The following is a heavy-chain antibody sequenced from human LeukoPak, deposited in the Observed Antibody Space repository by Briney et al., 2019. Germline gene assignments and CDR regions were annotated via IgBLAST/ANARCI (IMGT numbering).Heavy chain of an antibody. CDR3: ARLGGARRDY. D-gene: IGHD3-16*01. J-gene: IGHJ4*02. CDR2: IYYSGST. Sequence: SETLSLTCTVSGGSISSSSYYWGWIRQPPGKGLEWIGSIYYSGSTYYNPSLKSRVTISVDTSKNQFSLNLTSVTAADTSVFYCARLGGARRDYWGQGTLVTVSS. V-gene: IGHV4-39*01. CDR1: GGSISSSSYY.